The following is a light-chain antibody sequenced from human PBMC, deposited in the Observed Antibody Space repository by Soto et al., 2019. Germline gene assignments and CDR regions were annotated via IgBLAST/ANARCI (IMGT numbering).Light chain of an antibody. CDR2: GAS. J-gene: IGKJ1*01. Sequence: DTMLTQSPGTLALSPGEGATLSCRASQSLSGRYLAWYQQKPGQAPRLLIYGASTRTTGIPDRFSGSGSGTDFTLTISTLESEDFAVYYCQQYVSSPRTFGQGTKVDIK. CDR1: QSLSGRY. V-gene: IGKV3-20*01. CDR3: QQYVSSPRT.